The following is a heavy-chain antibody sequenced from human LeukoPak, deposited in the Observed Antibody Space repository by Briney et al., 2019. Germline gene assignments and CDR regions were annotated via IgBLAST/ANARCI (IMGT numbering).Heavy chain of an antibody. D-gene: IGHD3/OR15-3a*01. Sequence: GGSLRLSCAASGFTFSSYEMNWVRQAPGKGLEWVSYISSSGSTIYYADSVKGRFTISRDNAKNSLYLQMNSLRAEDTAVYYCARGGLGDWSDPWGQGTLVTVSS. CDR1: GFTFSSYE. CDR3: ARGGLGDWSDP. CDR2: ISSSGSTI. V-gene: IGHV3-48*03. J-gene: IGHJ5*02.